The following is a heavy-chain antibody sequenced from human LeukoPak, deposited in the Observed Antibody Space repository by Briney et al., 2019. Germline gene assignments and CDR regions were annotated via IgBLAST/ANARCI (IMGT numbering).Heavy chain of an antibody. V-gene: IGHV4-31*03. Sequence: SETLSLTCTVSGGSISSGGYYWSWIRQHPGKGLEWIGYIYYSGSTYYNPSLKSRVTIPVDTSKNQFSLKLSSVTAADTAVYYCARVQGMVYANFDYWGQGTLVTVSS. D-gene: IGHD2-8*01. J-gene: IGHJ4*02. CDR1: GGSISSGGYY. CDR2: IYYSGST. CDR3: ARVQGMVYANFDY.